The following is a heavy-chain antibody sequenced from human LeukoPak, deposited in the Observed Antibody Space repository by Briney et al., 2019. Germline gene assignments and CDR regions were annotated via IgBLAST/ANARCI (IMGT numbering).Heavy chain of an antibody. CDR2: INHSGST. J-gene: IGHJ6*04. Sequence: SETLSLTCAVYGGSFSGYYWSWIRQPPGKGLEWIGEINHSGSTNHNPSFKSRVTISVDTSKNQFSLKLSSVTAADTAVYYCARGGVVVPAATAMDVWGKGTTVTVSS. CDR3: ARGGVVVPAATAMDV. D-gene: IGHD2-2*01. CDR1: GGSFSGYY. V-gene: IGHV4-34*01.